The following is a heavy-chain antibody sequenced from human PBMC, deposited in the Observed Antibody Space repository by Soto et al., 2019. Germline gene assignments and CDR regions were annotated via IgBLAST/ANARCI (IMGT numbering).Heavy chain of an antibody. D-gene: IGHD2-15*01. J-gene: IGHJ5*02. CDR3: ARPYCSGGSCYDWFDP. Sequence: SVKVSCKASGGTFSSYTISWVRQAPGQGLEWMGRIIPILGIANYAQKFQGRVTITADKSTSTAYMELSSLRSEDTAVYYCARPYCSGGSCYDWFDPWGQGTLVTVSS. CDR2: IIPILGIA. V-gene: IGHV1-69*02. CDR1: GGTFSSYT.